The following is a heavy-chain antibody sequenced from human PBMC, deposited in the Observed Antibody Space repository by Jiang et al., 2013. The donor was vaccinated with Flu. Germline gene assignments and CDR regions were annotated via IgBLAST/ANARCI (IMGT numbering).Heavy chain of an antibody. CDR3: AFRVGGHCTSISCSMY. J-gene: IGHJ4*02. D-gene: IGHD2-2*01. CDR2: IWPYDSDN. V-gene: IGHV5-51*01. Sequence: KGLEWMGIIWPYDSDNFEIKYSQSFQGQVTISADKSITTAYLQWSSLKASDTAMYYCAFRVGGHCTSISCSMYWGQGTLVTVSS.